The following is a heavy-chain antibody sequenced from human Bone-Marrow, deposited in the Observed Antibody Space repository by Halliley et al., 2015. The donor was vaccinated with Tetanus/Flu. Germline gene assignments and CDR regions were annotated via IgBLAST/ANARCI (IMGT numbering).Heavy chain of an antibody. CDR3: ARLSFMMVRGVLPKDH. D-gene: IGHD3-10*01. J-gene: IGHJ4*02. CDR2: IYYTGGA. Sequence: TLSLTCAVSGGSVNSGGSYWSWIRQPPGKGLEWIGYIYYTGGANYNPSLKSRVSISIDTSENQFSLKLSSVTAADTAVYYCARLSFMMVRGVLPKDHWGQGTLVTVSS. V-gene: IGHV4-61*08. CDR1: GGSVNSGGSY.